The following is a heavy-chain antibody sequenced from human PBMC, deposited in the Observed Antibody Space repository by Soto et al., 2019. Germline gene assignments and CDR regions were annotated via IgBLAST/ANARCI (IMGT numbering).Heavy chain of an antibody. D-gene: IGHD1-1*01. J-gene: IGHJ6*02. CDR1: SGPSSSHN. CDR3: VRQGIGNLPGLVDV. CDR2: VYSTGGT. V-gene: IGHV4-59*08. Sequence: QVQLQQSGPGLVKPSETLSLTCSVSSGPSSSHNWGWIRQPPGRGLEWIGYVYSTGGTSYNPSLKSRVTISADTSTNHISLTLTSVPAADTAVYDCVRQGIGNLPGLVDVWGQGTTVRVSS.